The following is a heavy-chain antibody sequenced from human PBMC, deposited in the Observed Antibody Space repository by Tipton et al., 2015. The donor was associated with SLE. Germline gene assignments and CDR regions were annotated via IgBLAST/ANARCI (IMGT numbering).Heavy chain of an antibody. J-gene: IGHJ5*02. D-gene: IGHD3-3*01. Sequence: ELVKPSETLSLTCTVSGGSISSYYWSWIRQPPGKGLEWIGYIYYSGSTNYNPSLKSRVTISVDTSKNQFSLKLSSVTAADTAVYYCARHPDFWSGQRWFDPWGQGTLVTVSS. V-gene: IGHV4-59*08. CDR1: GGSISSYY. CDR2: IYYSGST. CDR3: ARHPDFWSGQRWFDP.